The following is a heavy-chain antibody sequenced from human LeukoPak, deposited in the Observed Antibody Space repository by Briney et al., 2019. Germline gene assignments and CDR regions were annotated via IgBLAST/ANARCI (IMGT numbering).Heavy chain of an antibody. D-gene: IGHD1-26*01. CDR2: IYPGDSDI. V-gene: IGHV5-51*01. CDR3: ATARDSGNYSGDY. J-gene: IGHJ4*02. Sequence: GESLKISCKGSGYSFTNHWVGWVRQMPGKGLEWMGIIYPGDSDIRYSPSFQGQVTISADKSISTAYLQWSSLKASDTAMYYCATARDSGNYSGDYWGQGTLVTVSS. CDR1: GYSFTNHW.